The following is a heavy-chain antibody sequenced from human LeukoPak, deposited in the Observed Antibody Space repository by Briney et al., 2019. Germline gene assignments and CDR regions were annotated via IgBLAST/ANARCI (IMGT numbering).Heavy chain of an antibody. CDR3: VRVVDGGYASYFDP. Sequence: ASVKVSCKASGFTFTGYYMHWVRQAPGQGLEWMGRIKSNSGATNYAQKFQGGVTMSRDTSISTAYMELSRLRSDDTAIYYCVRVVDGGYASYFDPWGQGTLVTVS. V-gene: IGHV1-2*06. CDR2: IKSNSGAT. D-gene: IGHD5-12*01. CDR1: GFTFTGYY. J-gene: IGHJ5*02.